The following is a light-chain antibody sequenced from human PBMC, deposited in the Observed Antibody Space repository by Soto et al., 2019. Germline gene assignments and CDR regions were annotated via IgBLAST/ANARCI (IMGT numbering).Light chain of an antibody. CDR2: SAS. J-gene: IGKJ1*01. CDR1: QSISSW. Sequence: DIQMTQSPSTLSASVGDRVTITCRASQSISSWLVWYQQKPGKAPKLLIYSASSLQSGVPSRFSGSGSGTEFTLTISSLQPDDFATYYCQQYNSYWTFGQGTKVDIK. V-gene: IGKV1-5*01. CDR3: QQYNSYWT.